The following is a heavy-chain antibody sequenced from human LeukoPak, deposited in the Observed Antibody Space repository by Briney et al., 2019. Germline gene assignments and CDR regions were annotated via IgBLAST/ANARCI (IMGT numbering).Heavy chain of an antibody. J-gene: IGHJ4*02. D-gene: IGHD5-12*01. CDR3: ARDSGWLRYHD. Sequence: PGGSLRLSCAASGFTFSSYWMSWVRQAPGKGLEWVSGIGGSGIGHSTHYADSVKGRFTISRDNSKNMVYLQMDSLRAEDTALYYCARDSGWLRYHDWGQGALVTVSS. CDR1: GFTFSSYW. V-gene: IGHV3-23*01. CDR2: IGGSGIGHST.